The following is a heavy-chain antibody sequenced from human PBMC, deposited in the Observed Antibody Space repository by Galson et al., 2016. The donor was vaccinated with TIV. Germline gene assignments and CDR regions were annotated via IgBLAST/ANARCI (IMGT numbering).Heavy chain of an antibody. CDR3: ARDDSSGYVF. V-gene: IGHV1-2*02. J-gene: IGHJ4*02. CDR2: INPNSGGT. CDR1: GYTFTSYD. D-gene: IGHD3-22*01. Sequence: SCKGSGYTFTSYDINWVRQATGQGLEWMGWINPNSGGTFYAQKFQGRVTMTRDKSIRTAYMELSRLRSDDTAVYYCARDDSSGYVFWGQGTLVTVSS.